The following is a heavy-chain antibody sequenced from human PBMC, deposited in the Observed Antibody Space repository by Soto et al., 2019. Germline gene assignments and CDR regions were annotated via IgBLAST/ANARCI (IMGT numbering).Heavy chain of an antibody. CDR1: EYTFTGYY. CDR3: ARERIVVVPADGMDV. J-gene: IGHJ6*02. CDR2: INPNSGGT. Sequence: ASVKVSCKASEYTFTGYYMHWVRQAPGQGLEWVGWINPNSGGTNYAQKFQGRVTMTRDTSISTAYMELSRLRSDDTAVYYCARERIVVVPADGMDVWGQGTTVTVSS. D-gene: IGHD2-2*01. V-gene: IGHV1-2*02.